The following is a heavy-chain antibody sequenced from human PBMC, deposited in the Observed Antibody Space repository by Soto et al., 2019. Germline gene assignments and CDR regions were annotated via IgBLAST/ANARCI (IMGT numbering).Heavy chain of an antibody. V-gene: IGHV1-69*13. D-gene: IGHD2-21*02. J-gene: IGHJ6*02. Sequence: SVKVSCKASGGTFSSYAISWVRQAPGQGLEWMGGIIPIFGTANYAQKFQGRVTITADESTSTAYMELSSLRSEDTAVYYCARDIGTCGGDCKDYYGMDVWGQGTTVTVSS. CDR3: ARDIGTCGGDCKDYYGMDV. CDR2: IIPIFGTA. CDR1: GGTFSSYA.